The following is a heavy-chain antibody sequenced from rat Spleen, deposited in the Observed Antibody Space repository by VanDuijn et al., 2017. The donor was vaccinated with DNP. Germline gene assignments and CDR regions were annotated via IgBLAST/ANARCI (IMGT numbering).Heavy chain of an antibody. CDR1: GFTFSDYY. CDR3: ARHVLPLRVWDY. Sequence: EVQLVESGGGLVQPGRSLKLSCAASGFTFSDYYMAWVRQAPTKGLEWVAYIRYDGGIIHYGDSVKGRFTISRDNAKSTLYLQMNSLRSEDMATYYCARHVLPLRVWDYWGQGVMVTVSS. J-gene: IGHJ2*01. D-gene: IGHD1-4*01. V-gene: IGHV5-22*01. CDR2: IRYDGGII.